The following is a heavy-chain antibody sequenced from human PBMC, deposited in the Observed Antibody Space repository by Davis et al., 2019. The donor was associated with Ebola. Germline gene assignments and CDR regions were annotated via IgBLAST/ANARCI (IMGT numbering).Heavy chain of an antibody. V-gene: IGHV3-23*01. J-gene: IGHJ6*02. CDR3: ARGPSMIVVVITPGYGMDV. CDR2: ISWNSGSI. D-gene: IGHD3-22*01. CDR1: GFTFSSYA. Sequence: GESLKISCAASGFTFSSYAMSWVRQAPGKGLEWVSGISWNSGSIGYADSVKGRFTISRDNAKNTLYLQMNSLRAEDTAVYYCARGPSMIVVVITPGYGMDVWGQGTTVTVSS.